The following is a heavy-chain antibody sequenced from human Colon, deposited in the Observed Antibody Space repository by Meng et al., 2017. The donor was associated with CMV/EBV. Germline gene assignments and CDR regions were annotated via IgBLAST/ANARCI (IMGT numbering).Heavy chain of an antibody. D-gene: IGHD2-21*02. CDR3: ARVICGGDCYMDY. CDR2: IITISGTT. CDR1: KGTFTSYP. Sequence: QVQLGWLGAEVKKPGSSVKVSCKASKGTFTSYPISWVRQGPGQGFEWVGGIITISGTTDYAQKFQGRVTITADESTSTAYMKLSNLRSEDTAIYYCARVICGGDCYMDYWGRGTLVTVSS. V-gene: IGHV1-69*12. J-gene: IGHJ4*02.